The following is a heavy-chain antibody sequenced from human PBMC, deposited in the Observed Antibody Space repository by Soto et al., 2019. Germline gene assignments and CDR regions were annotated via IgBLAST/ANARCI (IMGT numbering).Heavy chain of an antibody. CDR1: GFSLSNARMG. CDR3: ARMVEYYYGSGSWPDAFDT. CDR2: IFSNDEK. V-gene: IGHV2-26*01. Sequence: QVTLKESGPVLVKPTETLTLTCTVSGFSLSNARMGVSWIRQPPGKALEWLAHIFSNDEKSYSTSLKSRLTISKDTSKSQVVLTMTNMDPVDTATYYCARMVEYYYGSGSWPDAFDTWGQGTMVTVSS. J-gene: IGHJ3*02. D-gene: IGHD3-10*01.